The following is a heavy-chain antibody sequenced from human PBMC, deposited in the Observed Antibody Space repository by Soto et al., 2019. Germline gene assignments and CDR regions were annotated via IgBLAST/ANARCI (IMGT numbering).Heavy chain of an antibody. CDR3: AKGTGYCGGDCYFPPDY. D-gene: IGHD2-21*02. CDR2: ISYDGSNK. CDR1: GFTFSSYG. J-gene: IGHJ4*02. Sequence: GGSLRLSCAASGFTFSSYGMHWVRQAPGKGLEWVAVISYDGSNKYYADSVKGRFTISRDNSKNTLYLQMNSLRAEDTAVYYCAKGTGYCGGDCYFPPDYWGQGTLVTVSS. V-gene: IGHV3-30*18.